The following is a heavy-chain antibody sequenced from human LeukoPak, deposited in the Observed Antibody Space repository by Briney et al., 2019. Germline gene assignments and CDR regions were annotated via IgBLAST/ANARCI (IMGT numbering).Heavy chain of an antibody. CDR2: INHIGST. CDR3: ARLSSGSNSYFDY. V-gene: IGHV4-34*01. J-gene: IGHJ4*02. D-gene: IGHD3-10*01. Sequence: SETLSLTCAVYGGSFSGYYWSWIRQPPGKGLEWIGEINHIGSTNYNPSLKSRVTISVDTSKNQFSLKLSSVTAADTAVYYCARLSSGSNSYFDYWGQGTLVTVSS. CDR1: GGSFSGYY.